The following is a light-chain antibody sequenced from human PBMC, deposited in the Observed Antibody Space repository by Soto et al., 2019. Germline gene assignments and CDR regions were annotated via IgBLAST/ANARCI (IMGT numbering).Light chain of an antibody. Sequence: EIVLTQSPATLSLSPGERATLSCRASQSVSSDLAWYQQKPGQAPRLLIYGASNRATGIPARFSGSGSGTDFTLTISSLEPEDFAVYYCQQRTNWLYTFGQGTKLEIK. J-gene: IGKJ2*01. CDR3: QQRTNWLYT. CDR1: QSVSSD. CDR2: GAS. V-gene: IGKV3-11*01.